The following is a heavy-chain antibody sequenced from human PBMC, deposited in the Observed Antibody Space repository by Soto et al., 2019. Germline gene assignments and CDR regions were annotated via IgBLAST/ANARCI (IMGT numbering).Heavy chain of an antibody. J-gene: IGHJ6*02. CDR1: GYTFTSYG. Sequence: ASVKVSCKASGYTFTSYGISWVRQAPGQGLEWMGWISAYHGSTNYAQKLQGRVTMTTDTSTSTAYMELRSLRSDDTAVYYCARPAAVTHYYYYGMDVWGQGTTVTVSS. V-gene: IGHV1-18*01. CDR2: ISAYHGST. CDR3: ARPAAVTHYYYYGMDV. D-gene: IGHD4-4*01.